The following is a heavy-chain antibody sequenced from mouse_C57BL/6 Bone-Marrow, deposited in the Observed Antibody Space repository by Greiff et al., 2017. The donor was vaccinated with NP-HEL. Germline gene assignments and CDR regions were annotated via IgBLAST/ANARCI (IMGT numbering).Heavy chain of an antibody. CDR3: VRDTGDYFDY. CDR1: GLTFNTYA. Sequence: EVQGVESGGGLVQPKGSLKLSCAAPGLTFNTYAMHWVRQAPGKGLEWVARIRSKSSNFATYYGETVKDRFTISSDDSQSMHYLQMNNLTTEDTAMYYCVRDTGDYFDYWGQGTSLTVSS. D-gene: IGHD1-1*02. J-gene: IGHJ2*02. V-gene: IGHV10-3*01. CDR2: IRSKSSNFAT.